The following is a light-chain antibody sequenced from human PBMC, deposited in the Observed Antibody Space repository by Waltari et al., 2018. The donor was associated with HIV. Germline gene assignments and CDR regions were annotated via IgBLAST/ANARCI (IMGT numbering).Light chain of an antibody. V-gene: IGKV1-39*01. CDR3: QQSYNTPYT. CDR1: QSIGKF. J-gene: IGKJ2*01. CDR2: SVS. Sequence: DIQINHSPSSLAASVGNRVTITCRTSQSIGKFLNWYQQIPGKAPKLLISSVSSLQGGVPSRFSGSRSGTDFTLTINSLQPEDFATYYCQQSYNTPYTFGEGTKLEIK.